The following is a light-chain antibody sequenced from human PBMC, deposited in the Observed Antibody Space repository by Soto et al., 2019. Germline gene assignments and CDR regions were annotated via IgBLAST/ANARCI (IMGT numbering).Light chain of an antibody. Sequence: QSALTQPASVSGSPGQSITISCTGTSSDVGGYNYVSWYQQHPGKAPKFMIYDVSNRPSGVSDRFSGSKSGNTASLTISGLLADEEADDYCSSSTTGSWPVVFGGGTKVTVL. J-gene: IGLJ2*01. V-gene: IGLV2-14*01. CDR3: SSSTTGSWPVV. CDR2: DVS. CDR1: SSDVGGYNY.